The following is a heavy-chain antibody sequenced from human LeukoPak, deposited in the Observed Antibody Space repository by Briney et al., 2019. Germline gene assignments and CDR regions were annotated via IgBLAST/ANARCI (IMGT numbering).Heavy chain of an antibody. CDR3: VRRIKFDY. CDR1: GLRISDYY. CDR2: VYSGPGGST. V-gene: IGHV3-53*01. D-gene: IGHD2/OR15-2a*01. J-gene: IGHJ4*02. Sequence: GGSLRLSCEASGLRISDYYMSWDRQAPGKGLEWVSVVYSGPGGSTYYAESVKGRFNISRDNSANEVYLEMSSLTPEDTGIYYCVRRIKFDYWGQGVLVSVSP.